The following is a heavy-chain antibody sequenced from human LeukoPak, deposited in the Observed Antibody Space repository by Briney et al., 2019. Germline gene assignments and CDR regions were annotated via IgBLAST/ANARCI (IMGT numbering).Heavy chain of an antibody. J-gene: IGHJ5*02. V-gene: IGHV4-59*01. CDR2: IYYSGST. CDR1: GGSISSYY. D-gene: IGHD5-24*01. CDR3: AVGQFSPEPMPFDP. Sequence: SETLSLTCTVSGGSISSYYWSWIRQPPGKGLEWIGYIYYSGSTNYNPSLKSRVTISVDTSKNQFSLKLSSVTAADTAVYYCAVGQFSPEPMPFDPWGQGTLVTVSS.